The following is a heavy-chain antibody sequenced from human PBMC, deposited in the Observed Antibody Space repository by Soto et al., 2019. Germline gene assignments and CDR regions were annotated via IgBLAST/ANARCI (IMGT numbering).Heavy chain of an antibody. CDR2: ISYDGSNT. Sequence: QVQLAESGGGVVQPGRSLRLSCTTSGFVFNDYDIHWVRQAPGKGLAWLASISYDGSNTYYADSVKGRFTISRDNSKNTLSLQINSLGAEDTAVNYCSRGIKGGLDAWGPGTLVTVSS. J-gene: IGHJ5*02. V-gene: IGHV3-30*03. CDR3: SRGIKGGLDA. CDR1: GFVFNDYD. D-gene: IGHD2-21*01.